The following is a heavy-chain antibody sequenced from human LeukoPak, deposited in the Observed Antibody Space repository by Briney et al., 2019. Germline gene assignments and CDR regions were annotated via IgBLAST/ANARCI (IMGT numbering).Heavy chain of an antibody. Sequence: GGSLRLSCAASGFTFSSYWMSWVRQAPGKGLEWVANIKQDGSEKYYVDSVKGRFTISRDNAKNSLYLQMNSLRAEDTAVYYCARAGPSARLLWFGELFFNWGQGTLVTVSS. V-gene: IGHV3-7*01. CDR1: GFTFSSYW. D-gene: IGHD3-10*01. J-gene: IGHJ4*02. CDR3: ARAGPSARLLWFGELFFN. CDR2: IKQDGSEK.